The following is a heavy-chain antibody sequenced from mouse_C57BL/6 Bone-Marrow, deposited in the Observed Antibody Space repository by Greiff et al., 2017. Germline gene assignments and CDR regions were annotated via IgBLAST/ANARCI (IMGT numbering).Heavy chain of an antibody. Sequence: EVQLVESGGGLVKPGGSLKLSCAASGFTFSSYAMSWVRQTPDKRLEWVATISDGGSYTYYPDNVKGRFTITRDNAKNNLYLQVSHLKSEDTAMYYCARKDVSCDYWGQGTTLTVSS. CDR2: ISDGGSYT. V-gene: IGHV5-4*01. CDR1: GFTFSSYA. J-gene: IGHJ2*01. CDR3: ARKDVSCDY.